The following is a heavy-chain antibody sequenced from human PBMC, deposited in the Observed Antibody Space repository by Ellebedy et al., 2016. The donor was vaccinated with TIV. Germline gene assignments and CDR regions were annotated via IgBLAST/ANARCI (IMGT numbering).Heavy chain of an antibody. D-gene: IGHD6-19*01. CDR2: ISGDGGST. J-gene: IGHJ4*02. V-gene: IGHV3-23*01. Sequence: GESLKISCAASGFTFSSYAMSWVRRAPGKGLEWVSAISGDGGSTYYEDSVKGRFTISRDNSKNTLYLQMNSLRAEDTAVYYCPYSSGWYKFDDWGQGTLVTVSS. CDR3: PYSSGWYKFDD. CDR1: GFTFSSYA.